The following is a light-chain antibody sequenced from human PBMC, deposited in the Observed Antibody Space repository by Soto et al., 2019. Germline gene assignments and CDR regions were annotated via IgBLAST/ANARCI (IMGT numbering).Light chain of an antibody. V-gene: IGKV3-15*01. CDR2: HAA. J-gene: IGKJ4*01. CDR1: QSVSNN. Sequence: EIVMTQSPATLSVSPGERATLSCRASQSVSNNVAWYQQKPGQAPRLLIYHAATRATGIPARFRGSGSGTEVTLTISSLQSEDFAVYYCQQYNEWPLTFGGGTKVEIK. CDR3: QQYNEWPLT.